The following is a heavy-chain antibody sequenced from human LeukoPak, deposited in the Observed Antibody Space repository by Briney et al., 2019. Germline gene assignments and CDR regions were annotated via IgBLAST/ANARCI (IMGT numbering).Heavy chain of an antibody. CDR1: GGSFSGYY. Sequence: SETLSLTCAVYGGSFSGYYWSWIRQPPGKGLEWIGEINHSGSTNYNPSLKSRVTISINTSKNQFSLKLSSVTAADTAVYYCARDSGGLDAFDIWGQGTMVTVSS. J-gene: IGHJ3*02. CDR3: ARDSGGLDAFDI. CDR2: INHSGST. D-gene: IGHD2-15*01. V-gene: IGHV4-34*01.